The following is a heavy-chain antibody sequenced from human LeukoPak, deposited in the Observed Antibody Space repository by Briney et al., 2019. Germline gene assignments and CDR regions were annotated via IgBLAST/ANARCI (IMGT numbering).Heavy chain of an antibody. Sequence: GGSLRLSCAASGFTFNTYAMNWVRQAPGKGLEWVSAISGSGDSTYYADSVKGRFTISRDNSKNTVYLQMNSLRAEDTAVYYCAKDQSDKGSYAAFYYWGQGTLVTVSS. CDR3: AKDQSDKGSYAAFYY. D-gene: IGHD3-10*01. CDR2: ISGSGDST. J-gene: IGHJ4*02. CDR1: GFTFNTYA. V-gene: IGHV3-23*01.